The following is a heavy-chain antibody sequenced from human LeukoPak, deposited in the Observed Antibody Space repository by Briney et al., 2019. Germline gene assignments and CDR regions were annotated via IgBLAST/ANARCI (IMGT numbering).Heavy chain of an antibody. D-gene: IGHD1-7*01. V-gene: IGHV3-23*01. CDR3: AKGPSHWNSYFDL. Sequence: GGSLRLSCAASGFTFSSYAMSWVRQAPGKGPEWVSAISGSGGSTYYADSVKGRFTISRDNSKNTLYLQMNSLRAEDTAVYYCAKGPSHWNSYFDLWGQGTLVTVSS. J-gene: IGHJ4*02. CDR1: GFTFSSYA. CDR2: ISGSGGST.